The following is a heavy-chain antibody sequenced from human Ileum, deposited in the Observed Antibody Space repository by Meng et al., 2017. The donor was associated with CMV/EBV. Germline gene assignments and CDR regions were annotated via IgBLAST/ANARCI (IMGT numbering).Heavy chain of an antibody. CDR2: TANKADSYTT. V-gene: IGHV3-72*01. CDR1: GFTLSDHY. CDR3: TRGYSGLAVYAFDI. J-gene: IGHJ3*02. Sequence: GGSLRLSCAASGFTLSDHYIDWVRQAPGKGLEWVGRTANKADSYTTEYAASVKGRFTISRDDSENSLYLHLHSLRTEDTAIYYCTRGYSGLAVYAFDIWGQGTMVTVSS. D-gene: IGHD1-26*01.